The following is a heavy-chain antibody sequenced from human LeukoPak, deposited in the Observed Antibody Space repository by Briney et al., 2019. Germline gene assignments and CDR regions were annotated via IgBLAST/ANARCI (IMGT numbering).Heavy chain of an antibody. J-gene: IGHJ4*02. CDR1: GFTFSTYA. CDR3: AKYGTVVVPAAISFYFAY. CDR2: IRGIGGSP. Sequence: GGSLRLSCAASGFTFSTYAMSWVRQAPGEGLEWVSPIRGIGGSPYSPDSVKGPFTISRDNSKSTLYLQMYSLRDEDTPIYYSAKYGTVVVPAAISFYFAYWGQGTLVTVSS. V-gene: IGHV3-23*01. D-gene: IGHD2-2*01.